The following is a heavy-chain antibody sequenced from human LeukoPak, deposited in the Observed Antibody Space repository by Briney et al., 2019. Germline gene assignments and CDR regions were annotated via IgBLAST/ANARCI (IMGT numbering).Heavy chain of an antibody. V-gene: IGHV4-39*01. CDR2: IYYSGST. CDR3: ASARTSSRSWFTFDY. D-gene: IGHD6-13*01. CDR1: GGSISSSSHY. Sequence: SETLSLTCTVSGGSISSSSHYWGWIRQPPGKGLEWIGSIYYSGSTYYNLSLKSRVTISVDTSKNQLSLKLSSVTAADTAVYYCASARTSSRSWFTFDYWGQGILVTVSS. J-gene: IGHJ4*02.